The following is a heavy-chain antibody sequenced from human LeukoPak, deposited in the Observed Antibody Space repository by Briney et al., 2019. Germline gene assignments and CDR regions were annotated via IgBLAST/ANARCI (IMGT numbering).Heavy chain of an antibody. Sequence: PGGSLRLSCAASGFTFSSYEVNWVRQAPGKGLEWVSYIRSSATTIYYADSVKGRFTISRDNAKNSLYLQMNSRRADDTAVYYCARASTYGGFRPWGQGTVVPVSS. CDR2: IRSSATTI. V-gene: IGHV3-48*03. CDR1: GFTFSSYE. D-gene: IGHD3-10*01. J-gene: IGHJ5*02. CDR3: ARASTYGGFRP.